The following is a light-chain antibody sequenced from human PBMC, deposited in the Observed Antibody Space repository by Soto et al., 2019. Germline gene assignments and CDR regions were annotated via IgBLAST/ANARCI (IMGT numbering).Light chain of an antibody. CDR1: QSIGKH. J-gene: IGKJ5*01. CDR3: QQGYSSAIT. Sequence: DIQMTQSPSSLSASVGDTVTITCRASQSIGKHLNWYQQKPGKAPKFLIYSVSSLQRGVPSRFSGSGSGTDFTLTINSLQPEDFATYYCQQGYSSAITFGQGTRLEIK. V-gene: IGKV1-39*01. CDR2: SVS.